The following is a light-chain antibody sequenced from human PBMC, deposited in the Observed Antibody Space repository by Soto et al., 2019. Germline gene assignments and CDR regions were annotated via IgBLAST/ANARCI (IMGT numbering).Light chain of an antibody. CDR1: SSNIGAGYD. V-gene: IGLV1-40*01. CDR3: QSYDSSLSAYV. Sequence: QSVLTQPPSVSGAPGQRVTIPCTGSSSNIGAGYDVHWYQQLPGTAPKLLIFRNNNRPSGVPDRFSGSKSGTSASLAITGLQAEDEADYYCQSYDSSLSAYVFATGTKVTVL. CDR2: RNN. J-gene: IGLJ1*01.